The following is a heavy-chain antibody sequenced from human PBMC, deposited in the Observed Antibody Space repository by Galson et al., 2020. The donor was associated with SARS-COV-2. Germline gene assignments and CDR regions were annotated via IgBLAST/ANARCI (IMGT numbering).Heavy chain of an antibody. V-gene: IGHV5-10-1*01. CDR3: ARTEAAAGIWFDY. D-gene: IGHD6-13*01. CDR1: GSSFTSYW. CDR2: IDPSDSYT. J-gene: IGHJ4*02. Sequence: HGESLKISCKGSGSSFTSYWISWVRQMPGKGLEWMGRIDPSDSYTNYSPSFQGHVTISADKSISTAYLQWSSLKASDTAMYYCARTEAAAGIWFDYWGQGTLVTVSS.